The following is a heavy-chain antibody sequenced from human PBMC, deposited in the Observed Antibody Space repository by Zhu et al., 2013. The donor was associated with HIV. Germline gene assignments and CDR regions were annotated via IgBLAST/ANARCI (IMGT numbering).Heavy chain of an antibody. CDR3: ARDARSYDILVDDAFDI. Sequence: QVHLVQSGAEVKKPGSSVKVSCRASGGTFSTFGVSWVRQAPGQGLEWMGTIIPLFQTTNYAPRLQGRVTMSADKSTGTAYLELSSLRSQDTAVYYCARDARSYDILVDDAFDIWGRGTMVTVSS. D-gene: IGHD3-9*01. V-gene: IGHV1-69*06. CDR1: GGTFSTFG. CDR2: IIPLFQTT. J-gene: IGHJ3*02.